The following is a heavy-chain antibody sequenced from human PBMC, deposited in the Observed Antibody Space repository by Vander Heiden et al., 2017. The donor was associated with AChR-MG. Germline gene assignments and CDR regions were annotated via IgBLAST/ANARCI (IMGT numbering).Heavy chain of an antibody. CDR2: FNPGNGNT. V-gene: IGHV1-3*01. D-gene: IGHD6-19*01. Sequence: QVQLVQSGTEVRKPGASVNLSCKASGYTFANYAIHWVRQAPGRRLEWMGWFNPGNGNTKYGQRFQDRVTIRGDTSASTAYMELTSLRSEDAGVYYCAKGGQWLAYYYYGMDVWGPGTTVTVS. CDR1: GYTFANYA. J-gene: IGHJ6*02. CDR3: AKGGQWLAYYYYGMDV.